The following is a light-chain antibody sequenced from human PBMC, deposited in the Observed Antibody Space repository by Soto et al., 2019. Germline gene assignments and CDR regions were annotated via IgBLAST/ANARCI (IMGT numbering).Light chain of an antibody. V-gene: IGKV1-5*03. J-gene: IGKJ1*01. Sequence: DIQMTQSPSTLSASVGDRVTITCRASQSISSWLAWYQQKPGKAPKLLIYKASSLESGVQSRFSGSGSGTEFTLTISSLQPDDFATYYCQQYNSYSQTFGQGTKVDIK. CDR1: QSISSW. CDR2: KAS. CDR3: QQYNSYSQT.